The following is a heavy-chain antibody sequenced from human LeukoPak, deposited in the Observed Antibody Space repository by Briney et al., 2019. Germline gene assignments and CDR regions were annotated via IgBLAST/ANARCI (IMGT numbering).Heavy chain of an antibody. CDR3: ARVSLPRYYYGSGAWFDP. D-gene: IGHD3-10*01. V-gene: IGHV4-61*02. Sequence: SETPSLTCTVSGGSISSGSYYWSWIRQPAGKGLEWIGRIYTSGSTNYNPSLKSRVTISVDTSKNQFSLKLSSVTAADTAVYYCARVSLPRYYYGSGAWFDPWGQGTLVPVSS. J-gene: IGHJ5*02. CDR2: IYTSGST. CDR1: GGSISSGSYY.